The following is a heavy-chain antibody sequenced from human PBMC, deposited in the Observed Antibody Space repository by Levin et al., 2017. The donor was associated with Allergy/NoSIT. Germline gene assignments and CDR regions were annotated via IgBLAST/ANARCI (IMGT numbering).Heavy chain of an antibody. D-gene: IGHD6-19*01. CDR3: ARGWANGWGDY. V-gene: IGHV3-33*01. CDR1: GFTFGSFG. CDR2: IWFDGSKK. Sequence: GGSLRLSCAASGFTFGSFGMHWVRQAPGKGLEWVALIWFDGSKKYYADSVKGRFTISRDNPKKTVYLQMDSLRDDDTAVYFCARGWANGWGDYWGRGTLVTVSS. J-gene: IGHJ4*01.